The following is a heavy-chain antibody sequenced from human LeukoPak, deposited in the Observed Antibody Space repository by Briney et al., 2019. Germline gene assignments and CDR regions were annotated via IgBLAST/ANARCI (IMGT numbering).Heavy chain of an antibody. CDR2: ISSGSSTI. CDR1: GFTFSTFD. D-gene: IGHD3-16*01. CDR3: ARAYIGDY. V-gene: IGHV3-48*01. Sequence: GGSLRLSCAASGFTFSTFDMNWVRQAPGKGLEWVSYISSGSSTIYYADSVKGRFTISRDNAKNSLYLQMNSLRAEDTAVYYCARAYIGDYWGQGALVTVSS. J-gene: IGHJ4*02.